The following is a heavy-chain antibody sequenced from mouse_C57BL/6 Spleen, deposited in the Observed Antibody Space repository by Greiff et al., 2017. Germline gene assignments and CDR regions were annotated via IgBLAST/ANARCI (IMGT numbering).Heavy chain of an antibody. J-gene: IGHJ2*01. CDR1: GFNIKDDY. D-gene: IGHD1-1*01. CDR3: TITTVGY. CDR2: IDPENGDT. V-gene: IGHV14-4*01. Sequence: VQLQQSGAELVRPGASVKLSCTASGFNIKDDYLHWVKQRPEQGLEWIGWIDPENGDTAYASKFQGKATITADTSSNTAYLQLSSLTSEDTAVYYCTITTVGYWGQGTTLTVAS.